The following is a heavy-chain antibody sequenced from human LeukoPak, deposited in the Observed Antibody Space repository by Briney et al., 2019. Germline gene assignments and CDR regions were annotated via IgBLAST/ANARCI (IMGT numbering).Heavy chain of an antibody. J-gene: IGHJ4*02. V-gene: IGHV4-39*01. CDR3: ARHLSVFSSWSDY. D-gene: IGHD6-13*01. CDR1: GGSISSYY. CDR2: IYYSGST. Sequence: SETLSLTCTVSGGSISSYYWGWVRQPPGKGLEWIGSIYYSGSTYYNPSLKSRVTISVDTSKNQFSLKLSSVTAADTAVYYCARHLSVFSSWSDYWGQGTLVTVSS.